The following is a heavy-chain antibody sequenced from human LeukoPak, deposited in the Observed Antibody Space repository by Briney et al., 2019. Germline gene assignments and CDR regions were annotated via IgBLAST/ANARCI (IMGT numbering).Heavy chain of an antibody. CDR1: GFTFSSYA. CDR3: ARSKKRFYSTGAFDI. Sequence: GGSLRLSCAASGFTFSSYAMHWVRQAPGKGLEWVAVISYDGSNKYYADSVKGRFTISRDNSKNTLYLQMNSLRAEDTAVYYCARSKKRFYSTGAFDIWGQGTMVTVS. V-gene: IGHV3-30-3*01. J-gene: IGHJ3*02. CDR2: ISYDGSNK. D-gene: IGHD4-11*01.